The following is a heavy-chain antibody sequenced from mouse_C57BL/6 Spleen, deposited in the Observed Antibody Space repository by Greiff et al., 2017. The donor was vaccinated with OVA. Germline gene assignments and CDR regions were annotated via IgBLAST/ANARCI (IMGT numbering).Heavy chain of an antibody. V-gene: IGHV1-15*01. J-gene: IGHJ2*01. D-gene: IGHD1-1*01. CDR2: IDPETGGT. CDR3: TRYPLNYYGSSFDY. Sequence: VKLQESGAELVRPGASVTLSCKASGYTFTDYEMHWVKQTPVHGLEWIGAIDPETGGTAYNQKFKGKAILTADKSSSTAYMELRSLTSEDSAVYYCTRYPLNYYGSSFDYWGQGTTLTVSS. CDR1: GYTFTDYE.